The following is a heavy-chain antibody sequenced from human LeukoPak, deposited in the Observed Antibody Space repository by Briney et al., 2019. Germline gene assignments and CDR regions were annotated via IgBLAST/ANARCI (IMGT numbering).Heavy chain of an antibody. D-gene: IGHD5-24*01. CDR2: INPNSGGT. V-gene: IGHV1-2*02. CDR1: GYTFTGYY. J-gene: IGHJ5*02. Sequence: ASVEVSCKASGYTFTGYYMHWVRQAPGQGLEWMGWINPNSGGTNYAQKFQGRVTMTRDTSISTAYMELSRLRSDDTAVYYCARDLEMATINGWFDPWGQGTLVTVSS. CDR3: ARDLEMATINGWFDP.